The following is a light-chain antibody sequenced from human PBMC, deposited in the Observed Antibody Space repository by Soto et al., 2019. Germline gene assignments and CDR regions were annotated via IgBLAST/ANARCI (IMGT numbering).Light chain of an antibody. CDR2: GAS. J-gene: IGKJ5*01. CDR1: QSVRNSY. CDR3: QQYGNSPQIT. V-gene: IGKV3-20*01. Sequence: EIVLTQSPGTLSLSPGERATLSCRASQSVRNSYLAWYQQKPGQAPRLLISGASSRSTGIPDRFSGNGSGTDFTLTISRLEPEDFAAYYCQQYGNSPQITFGQGTRLEIK.